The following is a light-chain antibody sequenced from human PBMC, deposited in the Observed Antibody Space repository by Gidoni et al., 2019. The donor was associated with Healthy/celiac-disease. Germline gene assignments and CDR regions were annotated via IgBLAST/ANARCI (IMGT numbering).Light chain of an antibody. CDR1: SSNIGNNA. CDR3: TTWDDSLNGPV. J-gene: IGLJ3*02. CDR2: YDD. V-gene: IGLV1-36*01. Sequence: QSVLTQPPSVSEAPRPRVTISCSGSSSNIGNNAVNWYQQLPGKAPKLLIYYDDLLPSGVSDRFSGSKSGTSASLAISGLQSEDEADYYCTTWDDSLNGPVFGGGTKLT.